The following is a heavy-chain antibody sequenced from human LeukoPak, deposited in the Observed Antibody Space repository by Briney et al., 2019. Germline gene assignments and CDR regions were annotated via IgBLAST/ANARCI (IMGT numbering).Heavy chain of an antibody. J-gene: IGHJ6*02. Sequence: PGGSLRLSCAASGFTVSSNYMSWVRQAPGKGLEWVSVIYSGGSTYYADSVKGRFTISRDNSKNTVSMQLDSLRVDDTAIYYCTKALFGGMTVWGQGTTVTVSS. D-gene: IGHD3-10*01. CDR2: IYSGGST. CDR1: GFTVSSNY. CDR3: TKALFGGMTV. V-gene: IGHV3-53*01.